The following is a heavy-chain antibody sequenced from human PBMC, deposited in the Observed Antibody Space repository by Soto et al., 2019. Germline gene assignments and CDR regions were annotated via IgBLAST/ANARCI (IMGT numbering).Heavy chain of an antibody. J-gene: IGHJ5*02. CDR2: LIPIFGTA. CDR3: ARVAGSGSDPISDGWFDP. D-gene: IGHD3-10*01. Sequence: QVQLVQSGAEVKKPGSSVQVSCKASGGTFRSYDISWVRQAPGQGIEWMGGLIPIFGTANYAQKCQGRVTITADKSTSTAYMEVSSLGSEDTAVYDCARVAGSGSDPISDGWFDPWGQGTLVTVSS. V-gene: IGHV1-69*06. CDR1: GGTFRSYD.